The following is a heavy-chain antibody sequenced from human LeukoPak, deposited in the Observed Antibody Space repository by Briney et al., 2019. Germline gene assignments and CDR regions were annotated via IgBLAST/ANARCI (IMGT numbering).Heavy chain of an antibody. Sequence: GGSLRLSCAVSGFTFSDHYMDWVRQAPGKGLEWVGRTRNKANSYTTEYAASVKGRFTISRDDLKNSLYLQMNSLKTEDTAVYYCARSALDYGDYFDYWGQGTLVTVSS. CDR2: TRNKANSYTT. J-gene: IGHJ4*02. V-gene: IGHV3-72*01. CDR1: GFTFSDHY. D-gene: IGHD4-17*01. CDR3: ARSALDYGDYFDY.